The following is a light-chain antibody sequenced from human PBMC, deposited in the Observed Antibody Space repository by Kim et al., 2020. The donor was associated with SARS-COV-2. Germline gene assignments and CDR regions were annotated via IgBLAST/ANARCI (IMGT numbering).Light chain of an antibody. V-gene: IGLV3-19*01. Sequence: SSELTQDPAVSVALRQTVRITCQGDSLRSYYATWYQQKPGQAPILVIYGKNNRPSGIPDRFSGSSSGNTASLTITGTQAGDEADYYCNSRDSNDNVVFGGGTKVTVL. J-gene: IGLJ2*01. CDR3: NSRDSNDNVV. CDR2: GKN. CDR1: SLRSYY.